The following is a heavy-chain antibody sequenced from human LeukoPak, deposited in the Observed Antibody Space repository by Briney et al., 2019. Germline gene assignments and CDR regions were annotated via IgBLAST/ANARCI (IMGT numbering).Heavy chain of an antibody. CDR2: INKDGGEK. Sequence: GGSLRLSCAASGFTFSSYWMSWVRQAPGKGLEWVANINKDGGEKYYVDSVKGRFTISRDNAKNSLYLQMNSLRAEDTAVYYCATYSSGWFNFDYWGQGTLVTVSS. D-gene: IGHD6-19*01. V-gene: IGHV3-7*03. J-gene: IGHJ4*02. CDR1: GFTFSSYW. CDR3: ATYSSGWFNFDY.